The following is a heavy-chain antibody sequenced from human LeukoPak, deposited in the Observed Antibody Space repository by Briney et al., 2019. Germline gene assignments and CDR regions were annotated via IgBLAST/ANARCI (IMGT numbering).Heavy chain of an antibody. Sequence: GASVKVSCKASGYTFTSYGISWVRQAPGQGLEWMGWISAYNGNTNYAQKLQGRVTMTTDTSTSTAYMELRSLRSDDTAVYYCARDLGDLWRWLAAADPTADYWGQGTLVTVSS. CDR2: ISAYNGNT. D-gene: IGHD6-13*01. CDR1: GYTFTSYG. CDR3: ARDLGDLWRWLAAADPTADY. V-gene: IGHV1-18*01. J-gene: IGHJ4*02.